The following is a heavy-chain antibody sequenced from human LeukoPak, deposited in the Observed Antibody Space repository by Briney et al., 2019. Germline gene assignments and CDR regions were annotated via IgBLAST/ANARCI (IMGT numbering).Heavy chain of an antibody. V-gene: IGHV3-30*03. CDR3: ARPYSGSYSRGVDH. D-gene: IGHD1-26*01. CDR2: ISYDGSNG. Sequence: GGSLRLSCAASGFTFSSYGMHWVRQAPGKGLEWVAVISYDGSNGYYADSVKGRFTISRDNSKNTLYLQMNSLRAEDTAVYYCARPYSGSYSRGVDHWGQGTLVTVSS. J-gene: IGHJ4*02. CDR1: GFTFSSYG.